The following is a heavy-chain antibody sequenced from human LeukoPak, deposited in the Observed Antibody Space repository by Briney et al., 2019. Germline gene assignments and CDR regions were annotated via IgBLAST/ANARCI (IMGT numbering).Heavy chain of an antibody. J-gene: IGHJ5*02. D-gene: IGHD3-10*01. CDR1: GGSISSGGYY. V-gene: IGHV4-31*03. CDR3: ARVLRYYYGSGEFDP. Sequence: SQTLSLTCTVSGGSISSGGYYWRWIRQHPGKGLEWNGYIYYSGSTYYNPSLKSRVTISVDTSKNQFSLKLSSVTAADTAVYYCARVLRYYYGSGEFDPWGQGTLATVSS. CDR2: IYYSGST.